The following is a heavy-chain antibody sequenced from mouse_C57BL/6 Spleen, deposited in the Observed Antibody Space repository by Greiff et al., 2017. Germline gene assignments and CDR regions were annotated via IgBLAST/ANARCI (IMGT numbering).Heavy chain of an antibody. D-gene: IGHD2-3*01. CDR3: ARSGYYGYWYFDV. Sequence: QVQLQQSGPGLVQPSQSLSITCTVSGFSLTSYGVHWVRQSPGKGLEWLGVIWSGGSTDYNAAFISRLSLSKDNSKSQVFFKMNSLQADDTAIYYCARSGYYGYWYFDVWGTGTTVTVSS. CDR1: GFSLTSYG. CDR2: IWSGGST. J-gene: IGHJ1*03. V-gene: IGHV2-2*01.